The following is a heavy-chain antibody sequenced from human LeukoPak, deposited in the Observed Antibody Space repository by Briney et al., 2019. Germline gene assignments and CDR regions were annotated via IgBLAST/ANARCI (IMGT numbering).Heavy chain of an antibody. Sequence: SETLSLTCAVYGGSFSGYYWSWIRQPPGKGLEWIGEINHSGSTNYNPSLKSRVTISVDTSKNRFSLKLSSVTAADTAVYYCRSYGYEVDYWGQGTLVTVSS. CDR1: GGSFSGYY. CDR3: RSYGYEVDY. J-gene: IGHJ4*02. V-gene: IGHV4-34*01. CDR2: INHSGST. D-gene: IGHD5-18*01.